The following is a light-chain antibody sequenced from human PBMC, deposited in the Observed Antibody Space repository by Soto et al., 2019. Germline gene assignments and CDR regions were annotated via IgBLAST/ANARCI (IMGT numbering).Light chain of an antibody. CDR1: SSNIGSNY. Sequence: QSVLTQPPSASGTPGQRVTISCSGSSSNIGSNYVYWYQQLPGTAPKLLVYRNNQRPSGVPDRLSCSKSGSSASLAISGLRSEDEADYYCAAWDDSQSGYVVFGGGTKLPVL. CDR3: AAWDDSQSGYVV. CDR2: RNN. V-gene: IGLV1-47*01. J-gene: IGLJ2*01.